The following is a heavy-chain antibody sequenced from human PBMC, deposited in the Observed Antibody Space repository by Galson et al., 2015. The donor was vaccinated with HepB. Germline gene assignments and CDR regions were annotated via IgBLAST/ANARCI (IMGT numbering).Heavy chain of an antibody. D-gene: IGHD2-21*02. CDR3: AREGLAYCGGDCSPASLDI. CDR2: TYYRSKWYN. CDR1: GDSVSSNSAA. J-gene: IGHJ3*02. Sequence: CAISGDSVSSNSAAWNWIRQSPSRGLEWLGRTYYRSKWYNDYAVSVKSRITINPDTSKNQFSLQLNSVTPEDTAVYYCAREGLAYCGGDCSPASLDIWGQGTMVTVSS. V-gene: IGHV6-1*01.